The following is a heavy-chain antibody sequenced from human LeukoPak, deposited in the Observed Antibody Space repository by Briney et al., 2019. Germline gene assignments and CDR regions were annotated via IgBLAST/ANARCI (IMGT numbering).Heavy chain of an antibody. V-gene: IGHV3-23*01. J-gene: IGHJ3*01. CDR1: GIRFDRYA. Sequence: GGSLRLSCAASGIRFDRYAMTWVRQAPGKGLELVSAISYSGSSPYYGDSVKGRFTISRDNSRNTVYLQMNSLRDEDTALYYCAKDSSVLPNALDLWGQGTMVTVSS. CDR2: ISYSGSSP. CDR3: AKDSSVLPNALDL. D-gene: IGHD4/OR15-4a*01.